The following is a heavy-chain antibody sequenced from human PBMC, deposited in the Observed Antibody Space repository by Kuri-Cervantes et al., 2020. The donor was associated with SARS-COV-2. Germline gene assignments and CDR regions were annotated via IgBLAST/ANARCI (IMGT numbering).Heavy chain of an antibody. J-gene: IGHJ3*02. D-gene: IGHD2-2*02. CDR1: GGALNTYNW. CDR2: IFHDGSA. CDR3: ARESTYTLDI. V-gene: IGHV4/OR15-8*01. Sequence: LETLSLTCVVSGGALNTYNWWTWVRQPPGKGLQWIGEIFHDGSAKFNPSLSLRGRVTMSLDKSKNQLSLNLTSVTAADTAVYYCARESTYTLDIWGQGTLVTVSS.